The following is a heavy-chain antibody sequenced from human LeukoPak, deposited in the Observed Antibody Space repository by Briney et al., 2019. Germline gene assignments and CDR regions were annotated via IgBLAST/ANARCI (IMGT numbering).Heavy chain of an antibody. Sequence: SETLSLTCTVSGGSISSYYWSWIRQPPGKGLEWIGYIYYSGSTNYNPSLKSRVTISVDTSKNQFSLKLSSVTAADTAVYYCARDRRRELLHAFDIWGQGTMVTVS. V-gene: IGHV4-59*01. J-gene: IGHJ3*02. CDR3: ARDRRRELLHAFDI. CDR2: IYYSGST. CDR1: GGSISSYY. D-gene: IGHD1-26*01.